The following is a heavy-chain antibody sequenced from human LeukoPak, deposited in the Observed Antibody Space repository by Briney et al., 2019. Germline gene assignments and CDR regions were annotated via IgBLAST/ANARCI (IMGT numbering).Heavy chain of an antibody. CDR1: GYTFTGYY. Sequence: ASVKVSCKASGYTFTGYYMHWLRQAPGQGLEWMGWIDPKRCGTNYAQKFQGRVTMTRDTSISTAYMEVSRLRSDDTAVYYCATSIEAETWYFDYWGQGTMVTVSS. CDR3: ATSIEAETWYFDY. CDR2: IDPKRCGT. J-gene: IGHJ4*02. V-gene: IGHV1-2*02. D-gene: IGHD1-14*01.